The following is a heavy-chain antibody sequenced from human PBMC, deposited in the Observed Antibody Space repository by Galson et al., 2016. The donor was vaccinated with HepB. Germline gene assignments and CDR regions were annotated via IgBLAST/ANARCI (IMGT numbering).Heavy chain of an antibody. V-gene: IGHV3-23*01. J-gene: IGHJ4*02. CDR3: AKVLRAVAGYSGFDY. CDR2: VSASAETT. D-gene: IGHD6-19*01. Sequence: SLRLSCAASGFTFNHYAMTWVRQAPGKGLEWVSTVSASAETTYYADSVKGRFTISRDTSKNTLPLQMSSLRAEDTALYFCAKVLRAVAGYSGFDYRGQGTLVTVSS. CDR1: GFTFNHYA.